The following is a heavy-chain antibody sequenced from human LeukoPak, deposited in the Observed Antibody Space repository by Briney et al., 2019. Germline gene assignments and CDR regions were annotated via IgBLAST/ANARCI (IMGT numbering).Heavy chain of an antibody. J-gene: IGHJ4*02. D-gene: IGHD3-10*01. CDR1: GGTFSSYA. CDR3: SNSGSYYKDSY. V-gene: IGHV1-69*04. CDR2: IIPILGIA. Sequence: ASVKVSCKASGGTFSSYAISWVRQAPGQGLEWMGRIIPILGIANYAQKFQGRVTITADKSTSTAYMELSSLRSEDTAVYYCSNSGSYYKDSYWGQGTLVTVSS.